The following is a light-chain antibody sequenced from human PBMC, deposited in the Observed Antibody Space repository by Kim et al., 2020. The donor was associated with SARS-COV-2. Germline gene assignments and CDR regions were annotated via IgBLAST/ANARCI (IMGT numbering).Light chain of an antibody. CDR3: AAWDDSLNGVL. CDR1: SSNIGSNT. V-gene: IGLV1-44*01. CDR2: SNN. Sequence: GRRVTIACAGSSSNIGSNTGSWYQPLPGTAPKLLIYSNNQRPSGVPDRFSGSKSGAAASLAISGLQSEDEADYYCAAWDDSLNGVLFGGGTKLTVL. J-gene: IGLJ3*02.